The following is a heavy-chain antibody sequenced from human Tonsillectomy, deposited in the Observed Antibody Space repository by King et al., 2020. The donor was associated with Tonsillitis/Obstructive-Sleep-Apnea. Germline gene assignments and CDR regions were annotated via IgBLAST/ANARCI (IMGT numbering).Heavy chain of an antibody. CDR2: IYLGDSDS. V-gene: IGHV5-51*01. CDR3: ARHEDGSGSNYMDV. CDR1: GYSFTTYW. Sequence: VQLVESGAEVKKPGESLRISCKGSGYSFTTYWIGWVRQMPGKGLEWMGIIYLGDSDSRYSPSFQGQVTISADKSISTAYLQWSSLKASDTATYYCARHEDGSGSNYMDVWGKGTTVTVSS. J-gene: IGHJ6*03. D-gene: IGHD3-10*01.